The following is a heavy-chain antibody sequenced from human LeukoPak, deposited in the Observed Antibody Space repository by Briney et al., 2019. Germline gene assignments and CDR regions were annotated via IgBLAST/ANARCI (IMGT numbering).Heavy chain of an antibody. D-gene: IGHD2-2*03. J-gene: IGHJ4*02. CDR1: GGSISSSSYY. CDR3: ARDRGYCSSTSCYPFDY. CDR2: IYYSGST. V-gene: IGHV4-39*07. Sequence: SETLSLTCTVSGGSISSSSYYWGWIRQPPGKGLEWIGSIYYSGSTYYNPSLKSRVTISVDRSKNQFSLKLSSVTAADTAVYYCARDRGYCSSTSCYPFDYWGQGTLVTVSS.